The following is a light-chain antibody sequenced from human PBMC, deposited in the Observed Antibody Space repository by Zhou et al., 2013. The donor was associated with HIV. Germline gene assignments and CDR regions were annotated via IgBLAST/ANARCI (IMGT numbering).Light chain of an antibody. CDR1: QSVRNN. CDR2: GAS. Sequence: IVLTQSPGTLSLSPGERATLSCRASQSVRNNFLTWYQQKPGQAPRLLISGASTRATGIPVRFSGSGSGTEFTLTISSMQSEDFAVYYCQQYNNWPPMYTFGQGTRLEI. V-gene: IGKV3-15*01. CDR3: QQYNNWPPMYT. J-gene: IGKJ2*01.